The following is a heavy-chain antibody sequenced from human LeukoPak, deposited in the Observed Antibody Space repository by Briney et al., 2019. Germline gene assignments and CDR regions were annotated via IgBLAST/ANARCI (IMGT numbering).Heavy chain of an antibody. CDR1: GFTVSSNY. CDR2: IYSGGST. D-gene: IGHD3-3*01. J-gene: IGHJ6*02. V-gene: IGHV3-66*01. Sequence: GGSLRLSCAASGFTVSSNYMSWVRQAPGKGLEWVSVIYSGGSTYYADSVKGRFTISRDNSKNTLYLQMNSLRAEDTAVYYCAREVSRDYDFWSGEYYYYGMDVWGQGTTVTVSS. CDR3: AREVSRDYDFWSGEYYYYGMDV.